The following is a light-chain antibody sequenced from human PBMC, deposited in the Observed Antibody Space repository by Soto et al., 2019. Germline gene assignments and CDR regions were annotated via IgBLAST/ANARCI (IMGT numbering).Light chain of an antibody. CDR3: QHTYSGPLT. V-gene: IGKV1-39*01. Sequence: DIHMTQSPSSLSGSVGDRVTITCRASQSISIYLNWYQQKPGKAPKVLIYTASSLQSGVPSRFSGIGSGTDFTLSISSLQPEDFATYYCQHTYSGPLTFGGGTKVDIK. CDR2: TAS. CDR1: QSISIY. J-gene: IGKJ4*01.